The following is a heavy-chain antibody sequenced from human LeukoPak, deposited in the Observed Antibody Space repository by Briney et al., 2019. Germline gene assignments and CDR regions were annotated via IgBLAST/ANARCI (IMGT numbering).Heavy chain of an antibody. Sequence: GGSLRLSCAASGFTFSSYSMNWVRQAPGKGLEWVSSISSSSSYIYYADSVKGRFTISRDNAKNSLYLQMNSLRAEDTAVYYCARVTILPPTDPAPFDYWGQGTLVTVSS. CDR3: ARVTILPPTDPAPFDY. J-gene: IGHJ4*02. V-gene: IGHV3-21*01. CDR1: GFTFSSYS. CDR2: ISSSSSYI. D-gene: IGHD5-24*01.